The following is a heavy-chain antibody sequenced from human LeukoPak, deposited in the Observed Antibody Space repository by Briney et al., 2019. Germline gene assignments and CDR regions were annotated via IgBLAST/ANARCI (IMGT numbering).Heavy chain of an antibody. D-gene: IGHD6-19*01. Sequence: ASVKVSCKASGYTFTSYGISWVRQAPGQGLEWMGLISAYNGNTNYAQKLQGRVTMTTDTSTSTAYMELRSLRSDDTAVYYCARAFVPGYSSGWYLLYFDYWGQGTLVTVSS. CDR2: ISAYNGNT. CDR1: GYTFTSYG. V-gene: IGHV1-18*01. J-gene: IGHJ4*02. CDR3: ARAFVPGYSSGWYLLYFDY.